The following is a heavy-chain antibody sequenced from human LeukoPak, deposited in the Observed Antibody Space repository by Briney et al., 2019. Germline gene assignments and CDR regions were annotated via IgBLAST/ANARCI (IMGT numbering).Heavy chain of an antibody. CDR2: ISSNGGST. Sequence: GGSLRLSCAASGFTFSSYAMHWVRQAPGKGLEYVSAISSNGGSTYYANSVKGRFTISRDNSKNTLYLQMGSLRSEDTAVYYCARDCPYSSSSVIRLFENYYMDVWGKGTTVTVSS. CDR1: GFTFSSYA. CDR3: ARDCPYSSSSVIRLFENYYMDV. J-gene: IGHJ6*03. V-gene: IGHV3-64*01. D-gene: IGHD6-6*01.